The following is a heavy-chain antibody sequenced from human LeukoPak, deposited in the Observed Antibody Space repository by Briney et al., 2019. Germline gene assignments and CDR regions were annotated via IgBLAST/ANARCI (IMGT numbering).Heavy chain of an antibody. J-gene: IGHJ4*02. D-gene: IGHD4-23*01. Sequence: GGSLRLSCAASGFTFSSYSMNWVRQAPGKGLEWVSYISSSGGTIYYADSVKGRFTISRDNAKNSLYLQMNSLRAEDTAVYYCARDYGGSSPFDYWGQGTLVTVSS. CDR1: GFTFSSYS. CDR2: ISSSGGTI. V-gene: IGHV3-48*04. CDR3: ARDYGGSSPFDY.